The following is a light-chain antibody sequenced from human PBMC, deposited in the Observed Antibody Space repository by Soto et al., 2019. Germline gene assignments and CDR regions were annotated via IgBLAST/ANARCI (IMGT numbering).Light chain of an antibody. CDR1: QGISSY. J-gene: IGKJ3*01. Sequence: AIRMTQSPSSLSASTGDRVTITCPASQGISSYLAWYQQKPGKAPKLLIYAASTLLSEVQSRFSGSGAGTACTLTVSCLQSEDFATYYCQQYYSYPVFTFGPGTKVDI. V-gene: IGKV1-8*01. CDR2: AAS. CDR3: QQYYSYPVFT.